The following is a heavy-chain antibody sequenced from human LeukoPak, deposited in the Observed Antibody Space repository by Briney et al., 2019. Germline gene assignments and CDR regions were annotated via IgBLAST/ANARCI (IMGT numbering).Heavy chain of an antibody. CDR3: AKDHLFDY. CDR2: LSGSGTTT. Sequence: PGGSLRLSCAASGFTFSDYAMSWVRQVPGKGLEWVSTLSGSGTTTFYANSVKGRFTISRDNSKNTLYLQMNSLRAEDTAVYYCAKDHLFDYWGQGTLVTVSS. J-gene: IGHJ4*02. CDR1: GFTFSDYA. V-gene: IGHV3-23*01.